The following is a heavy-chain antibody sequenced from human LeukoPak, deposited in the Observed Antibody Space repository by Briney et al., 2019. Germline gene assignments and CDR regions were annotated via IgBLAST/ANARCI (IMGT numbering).Heavy chain of an antibody. V-gene: IGHV3-48*03. CDR3: ARSLSGYITDPFFDQ. CDR1: GFSFSSFE. Sequence: GGSLRLSCVVSGFSFSSFEMNWVRQAPGKGLKWVSYISNNFDTHYADSVKGRFTISRDNGRESLYLQMNSLRAEDTAVYYCARSLSGYITDPFFDQWGQGALVTVSS. D-gene: IGHD5-12*01. CDR2: ISNNFDT. J-gene: IGHJ4*02.